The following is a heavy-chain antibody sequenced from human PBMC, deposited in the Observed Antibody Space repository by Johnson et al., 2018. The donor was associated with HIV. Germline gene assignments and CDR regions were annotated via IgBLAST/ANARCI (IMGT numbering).Heavy chain of an antibody. J-gene: IGHJ3*02. D-gene: IGHD1-14*01. CDR3: ARDITPHKEGDAFDI. V-gene: IGHV3-66*01. CDR2: IYSGGST. CDR1: GFTVSSNY. Sequence: MQLVESGGGLVQPGGSLRLSCAASGFTVSSNYMSWVRQAPGKGLEWVSVIYSGGSTYYADSVKGRFPISRDNSKNTLYLQMNSLRAEDTAVYYCARDITPHKEGDAFDIWGQGTMVTVSS.